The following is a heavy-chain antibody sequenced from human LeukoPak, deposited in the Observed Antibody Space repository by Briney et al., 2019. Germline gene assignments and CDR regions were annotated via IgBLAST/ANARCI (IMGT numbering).Heavy chain of an antibody. V-gene: IGHV4-59*01. CDR2: IYYSGST. CDR3: AREVTMVRGNYYYYMDV. D-gene: IGHD3-10*01. Sequence: PSETLSPTCTVSGGSISSYYWSWIRQPPGKGLEWIGYIYYSGSTNYNPSLKSRVTISVDTSKKQFSLKLSSVTAADTAVYYCAREVTMVRGNYYYYMDVWGKGTTVTISS. J-gene: IGHJ6*03. CDR1: GGSISSYY.